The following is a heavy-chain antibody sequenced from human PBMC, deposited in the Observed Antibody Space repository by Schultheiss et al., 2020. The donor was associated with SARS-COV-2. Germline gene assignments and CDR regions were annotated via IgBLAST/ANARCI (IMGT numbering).Heavy chain of an antibody. CDR1: GFTFSSYA. CDR3: ARERLYYYGSGSYHYYYYYYGMDV. Sequence: GESLKISCAASGFTFSSYAMSWVRQAPGKGLEWVSAISGSGGSTYYADSVKGRFTISRDNSKNTLYLQMNSLRAEDTAVYYCARERLYYYGSGSYHYYYYYYGMDVWGQGTTVTVSS. CDR2: ISGSGGST. D-gene: IGHD3-10*01. V-gene: IGHV3-23*01. J-gene: IGHJ6*02.